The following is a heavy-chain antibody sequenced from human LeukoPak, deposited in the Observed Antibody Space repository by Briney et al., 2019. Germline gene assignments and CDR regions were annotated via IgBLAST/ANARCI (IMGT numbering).Heavy chain of an antibody. CDR3: ARLPRYDYVWGSYRYGYYFDY. J-gene: IGHJ4*02. Sequence: SETLSLTCAVYGGSFSGYYWSWIRQPPGKGLEWIGEINHSGSTNYNPSLKSRVTISVDTSKNQFSLELSSVTAADTAVYYCARLPRYDYVWGSYRYGYYFDYWGQGTLVTVSS. V-gene: IGHV4-34*01. CDR2: INHSGST. CDR1: GGSFSGYY. D-gene: IGHD3-16*02.